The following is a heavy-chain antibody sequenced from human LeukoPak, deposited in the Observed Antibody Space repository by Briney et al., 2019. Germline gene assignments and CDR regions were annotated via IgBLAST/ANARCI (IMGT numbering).Heavy chain of an antibody. V-gene: IGHV4-34*01. Sequence: SETLSLTCTVSGGSISSYYWSWIRQPPGKGLEWIGEINHSGSTNYNPSLKSRVTISVDTSKNQFSLKLSSVTAADTAVYYCARSCNCSGGSCYIDYWGQGTLVTVSS. CDR1: GGSISSYY. CDR3: ARSCNCSGGSCYIDY. J-gene: IGHJ4*02. CDR2: INHSGST. D-gene: IGHD2-15*01.